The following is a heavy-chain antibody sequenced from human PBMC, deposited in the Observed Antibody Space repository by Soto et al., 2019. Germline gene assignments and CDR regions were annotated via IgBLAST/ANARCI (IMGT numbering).Heavy chain of an antibody. CDR2: ISSEGAST. CDR3: VKDRYVDY. V-gene: IGHV3-64D*06. Sequence: PGGSLRLSCSVSGFTFSSYAMHWVRQAPGKGLEYVASISSEGASTYHADSVKGRFIISRDNSKNTLYLQMSSLRAEDTAVYYCVKDRYVDYWGQGIRVTVSS. CDR1: GFTFSSYA. J-gene: IGHJ4*02.